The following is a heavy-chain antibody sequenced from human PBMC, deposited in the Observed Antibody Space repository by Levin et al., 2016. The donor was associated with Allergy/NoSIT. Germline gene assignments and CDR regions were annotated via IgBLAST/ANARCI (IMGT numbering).Heavy chain of an antibody. J-gene: IGHJ5*02. Sequence: SETLSLTCTVSGGSITSYYWSWIRQSPGKGLEWIGYMFYGGDTKYNPSLKSRVTMSVDTSKNQFSLKLRSLTAADTAVYYCASQAVPAAIGASWFDPWGPGNPGHRLL. CDR3: ASQAVPAAIGASWFDP. CDR1: GGSITSYY. D-gene: IGHD2-2*02. V-gene: IGHV4-59*08. CDR2: MFYGGDT.